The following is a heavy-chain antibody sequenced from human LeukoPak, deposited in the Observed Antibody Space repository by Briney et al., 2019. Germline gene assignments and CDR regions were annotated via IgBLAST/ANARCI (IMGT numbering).Heavy chain of an antibody. J-gene: IGHJ4*02. CDR3: AREGQSTAFDY. Sequence: PGGSLRLPCAASGFTFSSYDMSWVRQAPGSGLEWVSGITGSGGSTYYADSVKGRFTISRDNSKNTLYLQMNSLRAEDTAVYHCAREGQSTAFDYWGQGTLVTVSS. CDR2: ITGSGGST. V-gene: IGHV3-23*01. D-gene: IGHD5-18*01. CDR1: GFTFSSYD.